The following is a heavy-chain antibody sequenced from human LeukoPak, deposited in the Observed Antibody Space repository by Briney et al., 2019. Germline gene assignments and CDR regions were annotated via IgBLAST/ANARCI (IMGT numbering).Heavy chain of an antibody. CDR3: AREEVYY. J-gene: IGHJ4*02. CDR1: GFTFDDYA. V-gene: IGHV3-9*01. CDR2: ISWNSGSI. Sequence: PGGSLRLSCAASGFTFDDYAMHWVRQAPGKGLEWVSGISWNSGSIGYADSVKGRFTISRDNAKNSLYLQMNSLRAEDTAVYYCAREEVYYWGQGTLVTVSS.